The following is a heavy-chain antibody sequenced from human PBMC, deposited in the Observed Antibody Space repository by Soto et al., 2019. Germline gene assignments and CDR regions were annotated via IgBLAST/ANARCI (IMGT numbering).Heavy chain of an antibody. CDR2: TYYRSKWYN. J-gene: IGHJ6*02. CDR3: ARDDMVRGVLYHYGMDV. Sequence: SQTLSLTCAISWDSVSSNRAAWNWIRQSPSRGLEWLGRTYYRSKWYNDYAVSVKSRITINPDTSKNQFSLQLNSVTPEDTAVYYCARDDMVRGVLYHYGMDVWGQGTTVTVSS. D-gene: IGHD3-10*01. CDR1: WDSVSSNRAA. V-gene: IGHV6-1*01.